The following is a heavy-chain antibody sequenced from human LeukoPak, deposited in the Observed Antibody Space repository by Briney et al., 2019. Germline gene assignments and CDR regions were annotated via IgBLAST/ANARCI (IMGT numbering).Heavy chain of an antibody. J-gene: IGHJ6*03. V-gene: IGHV1-8*01. Sequence: ASVKVSCKSSGYTFTSYYINGLRQATGQGLEGRGWMNPNSGNTGYAQKLQGRVTMTRNTSISTAYMELSSLRSEDTAVYYCERAPMWGKSNYYYYMDVWGKGTTVTVSS. D-gene: IGHD1-26*01. CDR2: MNPNSGNT. CDR1: GYTFTSYY. CDR3: ERAPMWGKSNYYYYMDV.